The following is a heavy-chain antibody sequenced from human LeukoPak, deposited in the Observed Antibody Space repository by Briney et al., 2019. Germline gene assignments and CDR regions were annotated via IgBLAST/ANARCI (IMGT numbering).Heavy chain of an antibody. Sequence: GASVKVSCKASGYTFTSYDINWVRQATGQGLEWMGWINPNSGGTNYAQKFQGRVTMTRDTSISTAYMELSRLRSDDTAVYYCARRGISRWTNDYWGQGTLVTVSS. V-gene: IGHV1-2*02. D-gene: IGHD3-3*01. CDR1: GYTFTSYD. J-gene: IGHJ4*02. CDR3: ARRGISRWTNDY. CDR2: INPNSGGT.